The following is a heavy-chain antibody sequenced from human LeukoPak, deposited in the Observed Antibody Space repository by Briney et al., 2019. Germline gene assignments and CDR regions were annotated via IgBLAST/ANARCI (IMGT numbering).Heavy chain of an antibody. J-gene: IGHJ6*03. CDR2: IKSKTDGGTT. V-gene: IGHV3-15*01. Sequence: GGSLRLSCAASGFTFSNAWMSWVRQTPGKGLEWVGRIKSKTDGGTTDYAAPVKGRFTISRDDSKNTLYLQMNSLKTEDTAVYYCTTDLQWLDRRCYYYYMDVWGKGTTVTVSS. CDR3: TTDLQWLDRRCYYYYMDV. CDR1: GFTFSNAW. D-gene: IGHD6-19*01.